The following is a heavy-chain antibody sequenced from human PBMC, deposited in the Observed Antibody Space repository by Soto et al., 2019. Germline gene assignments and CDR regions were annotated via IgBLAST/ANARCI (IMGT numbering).Heavy chain of an antibody. Sequence: QVQMVQSGAEVKKPGASVKVSCKASNYSFSSFGISWMRQAPGQGLEWMAWINPSNDNTNYAQSLQGRVTLTTDTSTSTAYMELRSLRSDDTAVYFWARDPFYSGSNLQVGYFDSWGQGTLVTVSS. D-gene: IGHD1-26*01. CDR3: ARDPFYSGSNLQVGYFDS. CDR2: INPSNDNT. CDR1: NYSFSSFG. V-gene: IGHV1-18*01. J-gene: IGHJ4*02.